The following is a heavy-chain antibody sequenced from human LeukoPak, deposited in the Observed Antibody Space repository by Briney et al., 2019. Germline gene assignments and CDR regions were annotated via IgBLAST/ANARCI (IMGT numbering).Heavy chain of an antibody. CDR2: INPSGGST. D-gene: IGHD1-26*01. V-gene: IGHV1-46*01. J-gene: IGHJ3*02. CDR3: AADPLDHSGRISAFDI. Sequence: ASVKVSCKASGYTFTSYHMHWVRQAPGQGLEWMGIINPSGGSTSYAQKFQERVTITRDMSTSTAYMELSSLRSEDTAAYYCAADPLDHSGRISAFDIWGQGTMVTVSS. CDR1: GYTFTSYH.